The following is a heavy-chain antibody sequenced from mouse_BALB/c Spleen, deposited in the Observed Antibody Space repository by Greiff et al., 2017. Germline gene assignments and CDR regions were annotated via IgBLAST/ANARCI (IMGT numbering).Heavy chain of an antibody. Sequence: EVHLVESGGGLVQPGGSLRLSCATSGFTFTDYYMSWVRQPPGKALEWLGFIRNKANGYTTEYSASVKGRFTISRDNSQSILYLQMNTLRAEDSATYYCARDMMDYWGQGTSVTVSS. CDR2: IRNKANGYTT. CDR3: ARDMMDY. V-gene: IGHV7-3*02. J-gene: IGHJ4*01. CDR1: GFTFTDYY.